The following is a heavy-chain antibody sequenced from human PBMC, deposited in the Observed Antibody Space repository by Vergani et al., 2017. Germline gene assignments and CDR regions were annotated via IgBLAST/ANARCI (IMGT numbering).Heavy chain of an antibody. CDR3: ATLGPHIVVVTAMDWYFDL. Sequence: EVQLVQSGAEVKKPGESLKISCKGSGYSFTSYWIGWVRQMPGKGLEWMGIIYPGDSDTRYSPSFQGQVTISADKSISTAYLQWSSLKASDTAMYYCATLGPHIVVVTAMDWYFDLWGRGTLVTVSS. V-gene: IGHV5-51*01. D-gene: IGHD2-21*02. CDR2: IYPGDSDT. J-gene: IGHJ2*01. CDR1: GYSFTSYW.